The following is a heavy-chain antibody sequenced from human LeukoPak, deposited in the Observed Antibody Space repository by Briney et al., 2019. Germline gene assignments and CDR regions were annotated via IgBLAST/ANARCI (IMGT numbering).Heavy chain of an antibody. CDR2: INPNSGGT. D-gene: IGHD4-23*01. CDR1: GYTFTGYY. CDR3: ARGPTVVVPRVRNWFDP. J-gene: IGHJ5*02. V-gene: IGHV1-2*02. Sequence: GASVKVSCKASGYTFTGYYMHWVRQAPGQGLEWMGWINPNSGGTNYAQKFQGRVTMTRDTSISTAYMELSRLRSDDTAVYYCARGPTVVVPRVRNWFDPWGQGTLVTVSS.